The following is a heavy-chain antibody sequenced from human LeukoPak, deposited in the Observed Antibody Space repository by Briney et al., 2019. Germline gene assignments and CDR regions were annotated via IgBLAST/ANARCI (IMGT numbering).Heavy chain of an antibody. CDR1: GYSFTSYW. J-gene: IGHJ4*02. V-gene: IGHV5-51*01. D-gene: IGHD5-24*01. CDR2: INPADSDT. Sequence: GESLKVSCKASGYSFTSYWIAWVRQIPGKGLEWMGIINPADSDTRYSLSVQGQVTISADRSITTAYLQWSSLKASDTAIYYCARGEGGYNYAFWGQGTLVSVSS. CDR3: ARGEGGYNYAF.